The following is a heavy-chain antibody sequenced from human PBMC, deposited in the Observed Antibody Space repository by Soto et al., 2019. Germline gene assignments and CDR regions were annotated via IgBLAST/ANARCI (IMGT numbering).Heavy chain of an antibody. D-gene: IGHD1-20*01. CDR2: IYYSGST. Sequence: SETLSLTCTVSGGSISSYYWSWIRQPPGKGLEWIGYIYYSGSTNYNPSLKSRVTISVDTSKNQFSLKLSSVTAADTAVYYCARAAYNWNDDNLPSYYYYGMDVWGQGTTVT. CDR1: GGSISSYY. CDR3: ARAAYNWNDDNLPSYYYYGMDV. V-gene: IGHV4-59*01. J-gene: IGHJ6*02.